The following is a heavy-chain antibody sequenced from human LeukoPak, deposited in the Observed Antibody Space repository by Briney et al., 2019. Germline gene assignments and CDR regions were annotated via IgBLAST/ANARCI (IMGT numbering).Heavy chain of an antibody. V-gene: IGHV3-33*01. CDR1: GFTFSYYA. CDR3: ARELFSSGSCPDG. Sequence: GGSLRLSCSASGFTFSYYAIHWVRQAPGKGPEWVALIWSDGSNKYYADSVKGRITISRDNSKNTVYLQMNSLRAEDTAVYYCARELFSSGSCPDGWGQGTLVTVSS. J-gene: IGHJ4*02. CDR2: IWSDGSNK. D-gene: IGHD3-10*01.